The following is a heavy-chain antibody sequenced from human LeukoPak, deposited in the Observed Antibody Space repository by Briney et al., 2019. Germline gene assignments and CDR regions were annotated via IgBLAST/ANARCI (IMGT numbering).Heavy chain of an antibody. Sequence: SQTLSLTCTVSGGSISSTSYYWSWIRQPAGKGLEWIGRTYTSGTSNYNPSLKSRVTISVDTSKNQFSLKLRSVTAADTAVYYCARNLLKNYFYYMDVWGKGTTVTISS. CDR1: GGSISSTSYY. J-gene: IGHJ6*03. CDR3: ARNLLKNYFYYMDV. CDR2: TYTSGTS. V-gene: IGHV4-61*02.